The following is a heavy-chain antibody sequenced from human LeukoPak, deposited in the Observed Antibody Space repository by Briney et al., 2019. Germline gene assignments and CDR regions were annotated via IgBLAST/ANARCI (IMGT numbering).Heavy chain of an antibody. D-gene: IGHD3-16*01. V-gene: IGHV4-34*01. CDR3: ANWDHGSLMT. CDR1: GGSFSGYY. CDR2: INHSGST. J-gene: IGHJ5*02. Sequence: SETLSLTCAVYGGSFSGYYWSWIRQPPGKGLEWIGEINHSGSTNYNPSLKSRLTMSVDTSKRQFSLRLTSVTAADTAFYYCANWDHGSLMTWGQGILVTVSS.